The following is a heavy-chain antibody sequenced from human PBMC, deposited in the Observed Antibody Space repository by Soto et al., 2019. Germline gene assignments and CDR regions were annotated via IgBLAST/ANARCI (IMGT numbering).Heavy chain of an antibody. D-gene: IGHD2-8*01. J-gene: IGHJ4*02. CDR1: GYSLTEHY. CDR2: INPSSGDT. V-gene: IGHV1-2*02. CDR3: ARQFLRHGLYYFEY. Sequence: ASVKVSCKASGYSLTEHYIHWVRQATGQGLEWMGWINPSSGDTNYIQKFLGRVTMTRDTSTNTAYMDLSRLRPDDTTVYYCARQFLRHGLYYFEYWGQGTLVTVSS.